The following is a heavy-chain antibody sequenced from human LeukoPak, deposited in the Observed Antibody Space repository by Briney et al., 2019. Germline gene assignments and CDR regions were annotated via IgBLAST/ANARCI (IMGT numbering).Heavy chain of an antibody. CDR2: ISYDGSNK. V-gene: IGHV3-30*04. D-gene: IGHD3-22*01. Sequence: GASVKVSCKASGYTFTSYAMHWVRQAPGKGLEWVAVISYDGSNKYYADSVKGRFTISRDNSKNTLYLQMNSLRAEDTAVYYCASAYDSRFYWGQGTLVTVSS. CDR1: GYTFTSYA. CDR3: ASAYDSRFY. J-gene: IGHJ4*02.